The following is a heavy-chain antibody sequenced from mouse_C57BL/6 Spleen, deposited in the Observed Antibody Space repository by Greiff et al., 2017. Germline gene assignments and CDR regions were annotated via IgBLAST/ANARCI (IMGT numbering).Heavy chain of an antibody. Sequence: QVQLQQSGPELVKPGASVKISCKASGYAFSSSWMNWVKQRPGKGLEWIGRIYPGDGDTNYNGKFKGKATLTADKSSSTAYMQLSSLTSEDSAVYFCAREEGFITTVERYFDVWGTGTTVTVSS. V-gene: IGHV1-82*01. CDR1: GYAFSSSW. J-gene: IGHJ1*03. CDR3: AREEGFITTVERYFDV. D-gene: IGHD1-1*01. CDR2: IYPGDGDT.